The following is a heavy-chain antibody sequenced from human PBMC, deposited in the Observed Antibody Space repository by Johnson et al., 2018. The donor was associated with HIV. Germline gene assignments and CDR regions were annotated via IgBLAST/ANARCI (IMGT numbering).Heavy chain of an antibody. CDR2: ISYDGSTK. Sequence: QVQLVESGGGVVQPGRSLRLSCAASGFTFSTYAMHWVRQAPGKGLEWVAVISYDGSTKYYADSVKGRFTISRDNSKFTLYLQMNSLRAEDTAVYYCATLSGSYYAFDIWGQGTMVTVSS. J-gene: IGHJ3*02. D-gene: IGHD1-26*01. CDR1: GFTFSTYA. V-gene: IGHV3-30-3*01. CDR3: ATLSGSYYAFDI.